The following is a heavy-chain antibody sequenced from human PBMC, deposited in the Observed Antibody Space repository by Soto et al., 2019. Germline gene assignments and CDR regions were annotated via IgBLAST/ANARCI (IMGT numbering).Heavy chain of an antibody. Sequence: QVTLKESGPVLVKPTETLTLTCTVSGFSLSNARMGVSWIRQPPGKALEWLAHIFSNDEKSYSTSLKSRLTIXTXPXXSPVALTMTNMDPVDTATYYCARHGRGVGARPRDHWGQGTLVTVSP. CDR1: GFSLSNARMG. CDR3: ARHGRGVGARPRDH. D-gene: IGHD1-26*01. CDR2: IFSNDEK. J-gene: IGHJ4*02. V-gene: IGHV2-26*01.